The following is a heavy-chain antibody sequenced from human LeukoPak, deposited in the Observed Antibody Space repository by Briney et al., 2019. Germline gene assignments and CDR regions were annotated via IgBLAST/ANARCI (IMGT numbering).Heavy chain of an antibody. D-gene: IGHD4-23*01. CDR2: IIPIFGTA. V-gene: IGHV1-69*06. CDR1: GGTFSSYA. J-gene: IGHJ4*02. CDR3: AREVYGGNSPFDY. Sequence: ASVKVSCKASGGTFSSYAISWVRQAPGQGLEWMGGIIPIFGTANYAQKFQGRVTITADKSTSTAYMELSSLRSEDTAVYYCAREVYGGNSPFDYWGQGTLVTVSS.